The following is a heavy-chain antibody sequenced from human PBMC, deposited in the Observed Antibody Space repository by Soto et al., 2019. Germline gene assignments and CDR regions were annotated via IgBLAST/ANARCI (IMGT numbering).Heavy chain of an antibody. V-gene: IGHV3-33*03. CDR1: GFNFNEYG. CDR2: IWYDGSNK. Sequence: GGSLRLSCAASGFNFNEYGMHWVRQDPGKGLEWVAVIWYDGSNKYYADSVKGRFTISRDNSKNTMSLQMNSLRAEDTAVYYCARWGCSGSNCNLNQRSYDSWGHGTLVTVSS. CDR3: ARWGCSGSNCNLNQRSYDS. J-gene: IGHJ5*01. D-gene: IGHD2-15*01.